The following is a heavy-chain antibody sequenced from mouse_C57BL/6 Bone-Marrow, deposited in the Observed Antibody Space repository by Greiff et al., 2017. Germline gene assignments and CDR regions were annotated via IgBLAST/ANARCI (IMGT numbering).Heavy chain of an antibody. CDR2: INPNNGGT. CDR1: GYTFTDYY. V-gene: IGHV1-26*01. Sequence: EVQLQQSGPELVKPGASVKISCKASGYTFTDYYMNWVKQSHGKSLEWIGDINPNNGGTSYNQKFKGKATLTVDKSASTAYMELRSLTSEDSAVYDCENRAPYCYFDIGGTGTTVTVSS. J-gene: IGHJ1*03. CDR3: ENRAPYCYFDI.